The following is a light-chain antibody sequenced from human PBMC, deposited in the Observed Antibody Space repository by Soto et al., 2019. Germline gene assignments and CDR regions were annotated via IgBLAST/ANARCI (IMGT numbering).Light chain of an antibody. V-gene: IGLV2-11*01. CDR1: GSDVGGSDY. J-gene: IGLJ1*01. CDR3: CSYAGTYSYV. Sequence: QSALTQPRSVSGSPGQSVTISCTGTGSDVGGSDYVSWYQHHPGKAPKLMIYDVSKRPSGVPDRFSRSKSGDTASLTISGLQAEDEADYYCCSYAGTYSYVFATGTKVTVL. CDR2: DVS.